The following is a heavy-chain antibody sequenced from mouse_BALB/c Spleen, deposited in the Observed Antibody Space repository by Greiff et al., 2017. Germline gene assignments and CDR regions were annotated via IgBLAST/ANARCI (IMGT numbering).Heavy chain of an antibody. CDR2: IRNKANGYTT. Sequence: VPLKESGGGLVQPGGSLRLSCATSGFTFTAYYMSWVRQPPGKALEWLGFIRNKANGYTTEYSASVKGRFTISRDNSQSILYIQMNTVRAEDSATDYSARSYEDYLDYWGQGTTLTVSS. D-gene: IGHD2-3*01. J-gene: IGHJ2*01. CDR3: ARSYEDYLDY. CDR1: GFTFTAYY. V-gene: IGHV7-3*02.